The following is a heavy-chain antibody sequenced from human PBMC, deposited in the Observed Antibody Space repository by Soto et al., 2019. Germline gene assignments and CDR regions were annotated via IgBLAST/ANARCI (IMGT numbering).Heavy chain of an antibody. Sequence: GASVKVSCKASGGTFSSYAISWVRQAPGQGLEWMGGIIPIFGTANYAQKFQGRVTITADESTSTAYMELSSLRSEDTAVYYCAREEMATTIDSYWGQGTLVTVSS. V-gene: IGHV1-69*13. J-gene: IGHJ4*02. CDR2: IIPIFGTA. CDR3: AREEMATTIDSY. CDR1: GGTFSSYA. D-gene: IGHD1-1*01.